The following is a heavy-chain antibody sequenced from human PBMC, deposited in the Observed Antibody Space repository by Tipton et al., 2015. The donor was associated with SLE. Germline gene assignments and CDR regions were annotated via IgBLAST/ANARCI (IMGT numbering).Heavy chain of an antibody. CDR1: GGSISSYY. CDR3: AGADIAAAGYFDY. CDR2: IYYSGST. J-gene: IGHJ4*02. D-gene: IGHD6-13*01. V-gene: IGHV4-59*01. Sequence: TLSLTCTVSGGSISSYYWSWIRQPPGKGLEWIGYIYYSGSTNYNPSLKSRVTISVDTSKNQFSLKLSSVTAADTAVYYCAGADIAAAGYFDYWGQGTLVTVSS.